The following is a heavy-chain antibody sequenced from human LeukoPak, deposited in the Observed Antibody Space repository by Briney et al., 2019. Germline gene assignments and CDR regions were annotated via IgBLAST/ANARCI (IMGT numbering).Heavy chain of an antibody. CDR2: MNPNSGNT. CDR3: ARGTDTAMVHDY. V-gene: IGHV1-8*01. J-gene: IGHJ4*02. D-gene: IGHD5-18*01. CDR1: GYTFTSYD. Sequence: ASVKVSCKASGYTFTSYDINWVRQATGQGLEWMGWMNPNSGNTGYAQKFQGRVTMTRNTSISTAYMELSSLRSEDTAVYYCARGTDTAMVHDYWGRGTLVTVSS.